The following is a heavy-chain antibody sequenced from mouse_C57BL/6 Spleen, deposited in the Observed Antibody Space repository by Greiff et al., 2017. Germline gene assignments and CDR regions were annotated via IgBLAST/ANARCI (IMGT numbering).Heavy chain of an antibody. Sequence: EVQRVESGGGLVKPGGSLKLSCAASGFTFSDYGMHWVRQAPEKGLEWVAYISSGSSTIYYADTVKGRFTISRDNAKNTLFLQLTSLRSEDTAMYYCARDYYGSSDGYFDYWGQGTTLTVSS. J-gene: IGHJ2*01. CDR2: ISSGSSTI. V-gene: IGHV5-17*01. CDR3: ARDYYGSSDGYFDY. D-gene: IGHD1-1*01. CDR1: GFTFSDYG.